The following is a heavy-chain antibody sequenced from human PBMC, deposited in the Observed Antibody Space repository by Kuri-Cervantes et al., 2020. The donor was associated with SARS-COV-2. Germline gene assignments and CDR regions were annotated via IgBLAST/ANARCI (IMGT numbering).Heavy chain of an antibody. J-gene: IGHJ6*02. CDR1: GFTVSSNY. Sequence: GESLKISCAASGFTVSSNYMGWVRQAPGKGLEWVSVIYSGGSTYYADSVKGRFTISRDNSKNTLYLQMNSLRAEDTAVYYCAREGNYGYYYYGMDVWGQGTTVTVSS. V-gene: IGHV3-53*01. D-gene: IGHD4-11*01. CDR3: AREGNYGYYYYGMDV. CDR2: IYSGGST.